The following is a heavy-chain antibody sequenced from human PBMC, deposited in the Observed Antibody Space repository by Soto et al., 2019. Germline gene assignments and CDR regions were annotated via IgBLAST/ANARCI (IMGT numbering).Heavy chain of an antibody. CDR3: GKGRSYYYYSGVDF. D-gene: IGHD1-26*01. V-gene: IGHV3-23*01. J-gene: IGHJ6*02. Sequence: GGSLRLSCAASGFTFSSCAMGWVRQAPGKGLEWVSDIIDSGGSTYYADAVKGRFTISRDNSKSTLYLQMNSLRAEDTAVYYCGKGRSYYYYSGVDFWGQGTTVTVSS. CDR2: IIDSGGST. CDR1: GFTFSSCA.